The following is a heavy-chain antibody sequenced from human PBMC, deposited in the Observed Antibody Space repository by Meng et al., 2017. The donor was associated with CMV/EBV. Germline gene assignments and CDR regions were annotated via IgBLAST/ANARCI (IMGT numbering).Heavy chain of an antibody. V-gene: IGHV4-31*03. Sequence: SETLSLTCTVSGGSISSGGYYWSWIRQHPGKGLEWIGYIYYSGSTYYNPSLKSRVTISVDTSKNQFSLKLSSATAADTAVYYCASSYYYDSSGYYQYYFDYWGQGTLVTVSS. CDR3: ASSYYYDSSGYYQYYFDY. D-gene: IGHD3-22*01. J-gene: IGHJ4*02. CDR2: IYYSGST. CDR1: GGSISSGGYY.